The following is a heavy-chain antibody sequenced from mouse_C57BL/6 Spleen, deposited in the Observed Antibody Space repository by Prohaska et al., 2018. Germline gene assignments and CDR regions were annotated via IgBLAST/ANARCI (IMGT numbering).Heavy chain of an antibody. CDR3: ARASHGSSYAMDY. D-gene: IGHD1-1*01. J-gene: IGHJ4*01. CDR2: INTYSGVP. CDR1: GYTFTTYG. Sequence: QIQLVQSGPELKKPGETVKISCKASGYTFTTYGMSWVKQAPGKGLKWMGWINTYSGVPTYADDFKGRFAFSLETSASTAYLQINNLKNEDTATYFCARASHGSSYAMDYWGQGTSVTVSS. V-gene: IGHV9-3*01.